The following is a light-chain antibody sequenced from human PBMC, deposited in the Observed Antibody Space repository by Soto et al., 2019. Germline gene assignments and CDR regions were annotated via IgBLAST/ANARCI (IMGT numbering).Light chain of an antibody. CDR2: GAS. V-gene: IGKV3-20*01. J-gene: IGKJ1*01. CDR1: QSISSNY. Sequence: EIVLTQSPGTLSLSPGERATLSCRASQSISSNYLAWYRQKPGQAPRLLIYGASSRATGIPDRFSGSGSGTDFTLTISRLEPEDFAVYYCQHYGSSPETFGQGTKVDI. CDR3: QHYGSSPET.